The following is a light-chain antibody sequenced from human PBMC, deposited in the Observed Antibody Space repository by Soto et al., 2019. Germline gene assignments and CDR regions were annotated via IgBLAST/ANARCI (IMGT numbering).Light chain of an antibody. CDR2: SSK. V-gene: IGLV1-44*01. CDR3: ASWDDSLNGPV. Sequence: QSVLTQPPSASGTPGRRLTISCSGSISNIAINSVSWYQKVPGTAPKLLIHSSKQRPSGVPDRFSGSKSGSSASLAISELQSEDEGDYYCASWDDSLNGPVFGGGTKVTV. CDR1: ISNIAINS. J-gene: IGLJ2*01.